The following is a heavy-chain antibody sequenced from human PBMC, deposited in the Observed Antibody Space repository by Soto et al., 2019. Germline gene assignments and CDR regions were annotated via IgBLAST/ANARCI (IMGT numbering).Heavy chain of an antibody. V-gene: IGHV1-69*08. CDR1: GGTFSSYT. CDR2: IIPILGIA. J-gene: IGHJ6*03. CDR3: TKEDRNMIFGVVIPQQPKPNYSYSYMVV. Sequence: QGQLVQSGAEVKKPGSSVKVSCKASGGTFSSYTISWVRQAPGQGLEWMGRIIPILGIANYAQKFQGRVTTTASQSTSPAYMELSSLRFEDTGVYSCTKEDRNMIFGVVIPQQPKPNYSYSYMVVWGKETTVTVSS. D-gene: IGHD3-3*01.